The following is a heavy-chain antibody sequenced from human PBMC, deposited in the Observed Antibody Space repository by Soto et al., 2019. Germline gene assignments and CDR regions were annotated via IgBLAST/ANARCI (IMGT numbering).Heavy chain of an antibody. CDR1: GFTFSSYG. Sequence: GALRLSCAASGFTFSSYGMHWVRQAPGKGMEWLAVISYDGTKKYNADSVKGRITISRDNSKNTLYLELNTLRPEDTAVYYCAKKGYTGSDLSHFDYWGQGTLVTVSS. CDR2: ISYDGTKK. V-gene: IGHV3-30*18. J-gene: IGHJ4*02. D-gene: IGHD5-12*01. CDR3: AKKGYTGSDLSHFDY.